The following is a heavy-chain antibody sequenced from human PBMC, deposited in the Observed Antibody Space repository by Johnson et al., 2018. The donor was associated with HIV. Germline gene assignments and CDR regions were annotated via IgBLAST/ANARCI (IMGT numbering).Heavy chain of an antibody. CDR2: IYSVGST. J-gene: IGHJ3*02. D-gene: IGHD6-13*01. CDR1: GFTVSSNY. Sequence: VQLVESGGGVIRPGGSMRLSCAASGFTVSSNYMSWVRQAPGKGLEWVSVIYSVGSTYYADSVKGRFTISRDNSKNTLYLQMNSLRAEDTAVYYCARADSSSSPWMGLDIWGQGTMVTVSS. V-gene: IGHV3-53*01. CDR3: ARADSSSSPWMGLDI.